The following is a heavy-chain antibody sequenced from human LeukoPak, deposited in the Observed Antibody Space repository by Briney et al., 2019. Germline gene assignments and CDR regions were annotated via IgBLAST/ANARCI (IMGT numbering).Heavy chain of an antibody. V-gene: IGHV3-74*01. CDR1: GFSFSDYW. Sequence: PGGSLRLSCVVSGFSFSDYWMHWVRKAPGKGLVWVSGIKTDGSDRRYADFVKGRFTISRDNAKNTLFLQMNSLRAEDTAVYYCAKSRRYSYGLFDYWGQGTLVTVSS. CDR3: AKSRRYSYGLFDY. CDR2: IKTDGSDR. D-gene: IGHD5-18*01. J-gene: IGHJ4*02.